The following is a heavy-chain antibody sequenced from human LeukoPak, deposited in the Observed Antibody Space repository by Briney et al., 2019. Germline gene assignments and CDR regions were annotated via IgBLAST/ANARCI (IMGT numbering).Heavy chain of an antibody. V-gene: IGHV3-11*04. CDR3: SRDLLELRGGNYYYYYMDV. J-gene: IGHJ6*03. CDR2: ISSSGSTI. CDR1: GFTFSDYY. D-gene: IGHD1-7*01. Sequence: GGSLRLSCAASGFTFSDYYMSWIRQAPGKGLEWVSYISSSGSTIYYADSVKGRFTISRDNAKNSLYLQMNSLRAEDTAVYYCSRDLLELRGGNYYYYYMDVWGKGTTVTVSS.